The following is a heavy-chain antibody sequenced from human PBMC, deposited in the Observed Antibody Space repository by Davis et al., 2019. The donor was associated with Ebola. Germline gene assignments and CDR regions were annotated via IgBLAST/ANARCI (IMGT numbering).Heavy chain of an antibody. CDR1: GGSISSSNW. J-gene: IGHJ6*02. D-gene: IGHD3-10*01. CDR3: ARDRVGEGFTMVRGYGMDV. V-gene: IGHV4-4*02. CDR2: IYHSGST. Sequence: LETLSLTCAVSGGSISSSNWWSWVRQPPGKGLEWIGEIYHSGSTNYNPSLKSRVTISVDKSKNQFSLKLSSVAAADTAVYYCARDRVGEGFTMVRGYGMDVWGQGTTVTVSS.